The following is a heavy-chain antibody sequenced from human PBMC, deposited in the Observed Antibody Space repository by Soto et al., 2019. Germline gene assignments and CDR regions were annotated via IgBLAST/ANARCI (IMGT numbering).Heavy chain of an antibody. J-gene: IGHJ6*03. D-gene: IGHD3-3*01. CDR1: GFTFSSYW. Sequence: GGSLRLSCAASGFTFSSYWMHWVRQAPGKGLVWVSRINSDGSSTSYADSVKGRFTISRDNAKNTLYLQMNSLRAEDTAVYYCARASDYDFWSGYYKDYYYYMDVWGKGTTVTVSS. CDR3: ARASDYDFWSGYYKDYYYYMDV. V-gene: IGHV3-74*01. CDR2: INSDGSST.